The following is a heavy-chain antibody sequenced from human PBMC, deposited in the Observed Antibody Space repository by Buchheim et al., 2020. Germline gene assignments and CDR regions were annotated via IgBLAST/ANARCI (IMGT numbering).Heavy chain of an antibody. D-gene: IGHD3-3*01. J-gene: IGHJ6*02. CDR3: ARDLYYDFWSGYSSYYYYYGMDV. CDR1: GFTFSSYG. Sequence: QVQLVESGGGVVQPGRSLRLSCAASGFTFSSYGMHWVRQAPGKGLEWVAVLWYDGSNKYYADSVKGRFTISRDNSKNTLYLQMNSLRAEDTAVYYCARDLYYDFWSGYSSYYYYYGMDVWGQGTT. V-gene: IGHV3-33*01. CDR2: LWYDGSNK.